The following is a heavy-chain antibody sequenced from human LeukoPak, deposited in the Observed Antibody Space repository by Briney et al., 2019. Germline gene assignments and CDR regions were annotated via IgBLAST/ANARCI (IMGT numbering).Heavy chain of an antibody. CDR3: SRTRYYYDSSGYYGAAFFDY. V-gene: IGHV3-30-3*01. CDR2: ISYDGSNK. J-gene: IGHJ4*02. Sequence: GRSLRLSCATSGFTFSSYAMHWVRQAPGKGLEWVAVISYDGSNKYYADSVKGRFTISRDNSKNTLYLQMNSLRAEDTAVYYCSRTRYYYDSSGYYGAAFFDYWGQGTLVTVSS. D-gene: IGHD3-22*01. CDR1: GFTFSSYA.